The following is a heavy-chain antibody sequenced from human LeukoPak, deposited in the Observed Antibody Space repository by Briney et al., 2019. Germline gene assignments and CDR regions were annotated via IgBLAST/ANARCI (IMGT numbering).Heavy chain of an antibody. Sequence: GGSLRLSCAASGFTFSSYGMHWVRQAPGKGLEWVAVISYDGSNKYYADSVKGRFTISRDNSKNTLYLQMNSLRAEGTAVYYCAKMTTVTEPFDYWGQGTLVTVSS. V-gene: IGHV3-30*18. J-gene: IGHJ4*02. D-gene: IGHD4-17*01. CDR3: AKMTTVTEPFDY. CDR1: GFTFSSYG. CDR2: ISYDGSNK.